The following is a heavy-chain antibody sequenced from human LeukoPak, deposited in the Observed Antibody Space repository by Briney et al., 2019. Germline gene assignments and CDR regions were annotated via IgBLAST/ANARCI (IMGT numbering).Heavy chain of an antibody. Sequence: PGGSLRLSCAASGFTFSSYAMSWVRQAPGKGLEWVSAISGSGGSTYYADSVKGRFTISRDNSKNTLYLQMTSLRAEDTAVYYCAKDYSSSWYPYYFDYWGQGTLVTVSS. D-gene: IGHD6-13*01. CDR2: ISGSGGST. V-gene: IGHV3-23*01. CDR3: AKDYSSSWYPYYFDY. J-gene: IGHJ4*02. CDR1: GFTFSSYA.